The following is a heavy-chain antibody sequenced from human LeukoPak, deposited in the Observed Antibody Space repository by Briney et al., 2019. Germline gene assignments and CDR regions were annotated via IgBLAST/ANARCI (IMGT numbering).Heavy chain of an antibody. J-gene: IGHJ6*02. V-gene: IGHV3-30*18. CDR3: AKGKIKPWMQERNFGMDV. CDR2: ISYDGRNK. D-gene: IGHD5-18*01. CDR1: GFTFTNYG. Sequence: PGRSLRLSGAASGFTFTNYGMHWVRQAPGKGLEWVAVISYDGRNKKYADSVKGRFTISRDNSKNTLSLQMNSVGGEDTAVYYCAKGKIKPWMQERNFGMDVWGQGTTVTVSS.